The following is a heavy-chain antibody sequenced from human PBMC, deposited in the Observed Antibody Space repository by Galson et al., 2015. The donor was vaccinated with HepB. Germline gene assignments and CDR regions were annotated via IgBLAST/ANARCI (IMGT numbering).Heavy chain of an antibody. CDR2: ISHDGRNK. Sequence: SLRLSCAASGFSFSSYIMHWVRQAPGKGLEWVAVISHDGRNKFYADSVKGRFTIYRDNSENTQNLQMNSLRTEDTAVYYCTREDSNGGVDFDTWGQGTLVTVSS. J-gene: IGHJ4*02. CDR1: GFSFSSYI. CDR3: TREDSNGGVDFDT. V-gene: IGHV3-30*03. D-gene: IGHD7-27*01.